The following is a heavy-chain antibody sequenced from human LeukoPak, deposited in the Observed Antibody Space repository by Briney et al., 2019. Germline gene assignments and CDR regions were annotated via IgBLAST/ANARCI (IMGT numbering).Heavy chain of an antibody. Sequence: SAPTLSKPTHILTLSCTFSGFSLTCIQEPVGWILQPPGNTLECLALSYWNDDKRYSPSLNSRPTITKDNSRNQVVLTMTNMDPVDTATYFCAHILGGGNSGLFDYWGQGTLVTVSS. V-gene: IGHV2-5*01. J-gene: IGHJ4*02. CDR2: SYWNDDK. D-gene: IGHD1-26*01. CDR1: GFSLTCIQEP. CDR3: AHILGGGNSGLFDY.